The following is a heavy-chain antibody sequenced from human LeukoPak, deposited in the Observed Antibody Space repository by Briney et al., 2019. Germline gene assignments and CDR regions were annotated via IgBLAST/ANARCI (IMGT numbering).Heavy chain of an antibody. CDR2: IKQDGSEK. J-gene: IGHJ4*02. CDR1: GFTFSSYW. D-gene: IGHD3-22*01. V-gene: IGHV3-7*03. Sequence: GGSLRLSCAASGFTFSSYWMSWVRQAPGKGLEWVANIKQDGSEKYYVDSVKGRFTISRDNAKNSLYLQMNSLRAEDTALYYCAKDLARYYDSSGYPDYWGQGTLVTVSS. CDR3: AKDLARYYDSSGYPDY.